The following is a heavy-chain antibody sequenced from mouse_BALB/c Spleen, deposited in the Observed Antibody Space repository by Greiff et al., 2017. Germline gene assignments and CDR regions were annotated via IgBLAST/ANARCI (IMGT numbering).Heavy chain of an antibody. CDR2: ISSGGSYT. Sequence: EVQGVESGGGLVKPGGSLKLSCAASGFTFSSYAMSWVRQTPEKRLEWVATISSGGSYTYYPDSVKGRFTISRDNAKNTLYLQMSSLRSEDTAMYYCARQSGNPYAMDYWGQGTSVTVSS. CDR3: ARQSGNPYAMDY. CDR1: GFTFSSYA. J-gene: IGHJ4*01. D-gene: IGHD1-3*01. V-gene: IGHV5-9-3*01.